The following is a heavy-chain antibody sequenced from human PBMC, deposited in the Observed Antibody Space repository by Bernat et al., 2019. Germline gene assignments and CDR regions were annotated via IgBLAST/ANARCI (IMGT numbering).Heavy chain of an antibody. V-gene: IGHV3-64*02. J-gene: IGHJ6*03. CDR2: ISNNGGST. CDR3: ARAMAQRAGLYYYMDV. D-gene: IGHD3-10*01. Sequence: EVQLVESGEGLVQPGGSLRLSCAASGFTFSSYSMHWVRRAPGKGLEYVSAISNNGGSTYYADSVKGRFTISRDNSKNTLYLQMGSLRAEDMAVYYCARAMAQRAGLYYYMDVWGKGTTVTVSS. CDR1: GFTFSSYS.